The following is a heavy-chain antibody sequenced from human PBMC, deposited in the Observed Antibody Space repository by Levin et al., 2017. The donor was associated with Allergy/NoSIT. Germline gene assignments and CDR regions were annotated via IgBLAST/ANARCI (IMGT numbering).Heavy chain of an antibody. D-gene: IGHD5-18*01. Sequence: ASVKVSCKASGYTFTGYYMHWVRQAPGQGLEWMGWINPNSGGTNYAQKFQGRVTMTRDTSISTAYMELSRLRSDDTAVYYCARGGQLWLSRYYYYGMDVWGQGTTVTVSS. CDR2: INPNSGGT. CDR1: GYTFTGYY. J-gene: IGHJ6*02. CDR3: ARGGQLWLSRYYYYGMDV. V-gene: IGHV1-2*02.